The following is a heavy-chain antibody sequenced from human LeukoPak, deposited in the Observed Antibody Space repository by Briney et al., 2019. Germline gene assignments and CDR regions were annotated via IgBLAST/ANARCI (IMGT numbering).Heavy chain of an antibody. CDR3: ARPSYVPSRYYYDSSGYFHDY. CDR1: GYTFTGYY. V-gene: IGHV1-2*02. J-gene: IGHJ4*02. Sequence: VASVKLSCKASGYTFTGYYMHWGRQAPGQGLEWMGWINPNSGGTNYAQKFQGRVTMTRDTSISTAYMELSRLRSDDTAVYYCARPSYVPSRYYYDSSGYFHDYWGQGTLVTVSS. CDR2: INPNSGGT. D-gene: IGHD3-22*01.